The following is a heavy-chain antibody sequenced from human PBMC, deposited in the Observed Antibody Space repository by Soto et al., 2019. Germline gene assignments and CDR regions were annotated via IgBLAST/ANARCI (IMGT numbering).Heavy chain of an antibody. Sequence: QITLKESGPTLVKPTQTLTLTCTFSGFSLSTSGVAVGWIRQPPGKPLEWLALIYWDGDERHSPSLKTRLTITKDTSKNQVVLTMTNMDPADTATYYCVHRLGCSGGSCYSRNRPFDYWAQGPLVTVSS. V-gene: IGHV2-5*02. CDR1: GFSLSTSGVA. J-gene: IGHJ4*02. CDR2: IYWDGDE. D-gene: IGHD2-15*01. CDR3: VHRLGCSGGSCYSRNRPFDY.